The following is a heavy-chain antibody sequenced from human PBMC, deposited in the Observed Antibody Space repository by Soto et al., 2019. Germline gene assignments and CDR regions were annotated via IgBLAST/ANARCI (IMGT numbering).Heavy chain of an antibody. Sequence: ASVKVSCKASGYTFTDYYIHWVRQAPGQGLEWVGWINPDSGGTNLAQRFQGRVTMTSDTSINTAYMELSSLRSDDTAVYYCAIRTGQLAIISEFDGDWFFEVWGRGTLVTSP. D-gene: IGHD2-2*01. CDR1: GYTFTDYY. V-gene: IGHV1-2*02. CDR3: AIRTGQLAIISEFDGDWFFEV. CDR2: INPDSGGT. J-gene: IGHJ2*01.